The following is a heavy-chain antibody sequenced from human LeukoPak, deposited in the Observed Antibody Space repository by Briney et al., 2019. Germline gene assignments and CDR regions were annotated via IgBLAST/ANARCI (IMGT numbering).Heavy chain of an antibody. J-gene: IGHJ4*02. CDR2: ISSSSSTI. V-gene: IGHV3-48*04. Sequence: PGGSLRLSCAASGFTFSSYSMNWVRQAPGKGLEWVSYISSSSSTIYYADSVKGRFTISRDNAKNSLYLQMNSLRAEDTAVYYCARDPILYCSGGSCYPYYFDYWGQGTLVTVSS. D-gene: IGHD2-15*01. CDR1: GFTFSSYS. CDR3: ARDPILYCSGGSCYPYYFDY.